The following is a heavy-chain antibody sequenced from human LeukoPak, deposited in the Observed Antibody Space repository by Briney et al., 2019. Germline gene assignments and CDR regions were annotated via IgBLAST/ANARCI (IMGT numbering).Heavy chain of an antibody. CDR1: GGSISSYY. D-gene: IGHD2-2*01. CDR3: ARVSADYYYGMDV. CDR2: IYYSGST. V-gene: IGHV4-59*08. J-gene: IGHJ6*02. Sequence: SETLSLTCTVSGGSISSYYWSWIRQPPGQGLEWNGYIYYSGSTNYNPSLKSRVTISVDTSKNQFSLKLSSVTAADTAVYYCARVSADYYYGMDVWGQGTTVTVSS.